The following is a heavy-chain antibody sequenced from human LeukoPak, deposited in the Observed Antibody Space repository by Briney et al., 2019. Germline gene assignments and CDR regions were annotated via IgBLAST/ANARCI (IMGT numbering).Heavy chain of an antibody. J-gene: IGHJ4*02. D-gene: IGHD3-10*01. CDR1: GFTFDDYG. CDR3: ARDGPVWFGELLYVDY. V-gene: IGHV3-20*04. CDR2: INSDGSST. Sequence: PGGSLRLSCAASGFTFDDYGMSWVRQAPGKGLEWVSRINSDGSSTSYADSVKGRFTISRDNAKNSLYLQMNSLRAEDTAVYYCARDGPVWFGELLYVDYWGQGTLVTVSS.